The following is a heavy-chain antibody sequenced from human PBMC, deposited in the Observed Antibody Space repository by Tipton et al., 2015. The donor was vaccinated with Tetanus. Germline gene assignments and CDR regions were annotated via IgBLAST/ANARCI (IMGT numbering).Heavy chain of an antibody. CDR3: AKFLVVITQGYYHTMDV. V-gene: IGHV3-23*01. CDR1: GFTFSSDA. D-gene: IGHD3-9*01. Sequence: GSLRLSCAASGFTFSSDAMTWVRQAPGKGLEWVSAISPTGDETYYADSVKGRFTISRDNSKNTLILQMNSLRAKDTAVYFCAKFLVVITQGYYHTMDVWGQGTTVTVSS. J-gene: IGHJ6*02. CDR2: ISPTGDET.